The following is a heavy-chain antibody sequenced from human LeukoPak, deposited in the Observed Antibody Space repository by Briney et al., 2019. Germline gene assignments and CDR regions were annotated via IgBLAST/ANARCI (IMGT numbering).Heavy chain of an antibody. Sequence: PGGSLRLSCVASGFTFSTDWMSWVRQAPGKGLEWVANIKHDGREKYYVESVKGRFTISRDNAKNSLYLQMNSLRAEDTAVYYCARFRALDCWGQGSLVTVSS. CDR1: GFTFSTDW. V-gene: IGHV3-7*01. CDR2: IKHDGREK. J-gene: IGHJ4*02. D-gene: IGHD3-10*01. CDR3: ARFRALDC.